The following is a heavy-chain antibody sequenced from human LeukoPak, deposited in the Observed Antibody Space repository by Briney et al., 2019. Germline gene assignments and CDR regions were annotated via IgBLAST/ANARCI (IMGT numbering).Heavy chain of an antibody. D-gene: IGHD5-18*01. CDR3: AKLGGYSYGLADAFDI. Sequence: GGSLRLSCAASGFTFSSYGMSWVRQAPGKGLEWVSAISGSGGSTYYADSVKGRFTTSRDNSKNTLYLQMNSLRAEDTAVYYCAKLGGYSYGLADAFDIWGQGTMVTVSS. J-gene: IGHJ3*02. V-gene: IGHV3-23*01. CDR2: ISGSGGST. CDR1: GFTFSSYG.